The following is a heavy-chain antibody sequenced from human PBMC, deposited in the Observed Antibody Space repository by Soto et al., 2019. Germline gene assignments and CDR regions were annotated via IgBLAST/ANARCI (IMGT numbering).Heavy chain of an antibody. D-gene: IGHD5-12*01. CDR1: GGSFSGYY. CDR3: ARSRRDGYNFRGLTMDY. Sequence: QVQLQQWGAGLLKPSETLSLTCAVYGGSFSGYYWSWIRQPPGKGLEWIGEINHSGSTNYNPSLKSRVTLSVDTSKNQFSLKLSSVIAADTAVYYCARSRRDGYNFRGLTMDYWGQGTLVTVSS. CDR2: INHSGST. V-gene: IGHV4-34*01. J-gene: IGHJ4*02.